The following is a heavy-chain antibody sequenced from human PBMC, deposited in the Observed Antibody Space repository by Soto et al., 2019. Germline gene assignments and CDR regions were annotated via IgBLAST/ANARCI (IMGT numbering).Heavy chain of an antibody. Sequence: EVQVVESGGGLVQPGGSLKLSCAASGFTFSGFAMHWVRQASGRGLEWVGRIRREGDRYGTAFAASVRGRFTISKNDSTNTAHLQMSSLKTEDTAVYSCPRVMTYNERSGFDWNGIDVWGQGTTVTVYS. V-gene: IGHV3-73*02. D-gene: IGHD3-22*01. CDR1: GFTFSGFA. CDR2: IRREGDRYGT. CDR3: PRVMTYNERSGFDWNGIDV. J-gene: IGHJ6*02.